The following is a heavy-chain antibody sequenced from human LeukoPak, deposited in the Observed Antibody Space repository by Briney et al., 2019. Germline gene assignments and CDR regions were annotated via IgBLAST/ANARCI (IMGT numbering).Heavy chain of an antibody. V-gene: IGHV3-9*01. D-gene: IGHD1-26*01. CDR3: ARRGGRHDY. J-gene: IGHJ4*02. Sequence: GRSLRLSCAASGFIFDDYAMHWVRQVPGKGLEWVSGISWNSGSIGYADSVKGRFTISRDNAKNSLYLQMNSLRAEDTAVYYCARRGGRHDYWGQGTLVTVSS. CDR1: GFIFDDYA. CDR2: ISWNSGSI.